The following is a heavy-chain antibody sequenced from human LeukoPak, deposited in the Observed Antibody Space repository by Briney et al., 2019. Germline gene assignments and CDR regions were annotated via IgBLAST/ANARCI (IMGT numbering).Heavy chain of an antibody. CDR1: GFTFSSYK. V-gene: IGHV3-21*06. CDR2: ISPSSSYI. D-gene: IGHD3-16*01. J-gene: IGHJ4*02. Sequence: GGSLRLSCEASGFTFSSYKMTWVRQAPGKGLEWVASISPSSSYIYYGDSVKGRVTDSRDNAKSSLFLQMSSLRADDTAVYYCARDLTGGEYFDSWGQGALVSVSS. CDR3: ARDLTGGEYFDS.